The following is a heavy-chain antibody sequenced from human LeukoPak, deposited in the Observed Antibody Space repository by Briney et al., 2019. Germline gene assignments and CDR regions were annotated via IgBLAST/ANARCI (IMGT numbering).Heavy chain of an antibody. V-gene: IGHV1-69*10. D-gene: IGHD3-22*01. J-gene: IGHJ4*02. CDR1: GVTFNDYA. Sequence: GASVKVSCKASGVTFNDYALNWVRQAPGQGLEWMGVFIPILGTANSTQKFRDRVTITADISTNTAYMELSSLRSEDTAVYYCARGRPYYYDSSGYYSFFDYWGQGTLVTVSS. CDR3: ARGRPYYYDSSGYYSFFDY. CDR2: FIPILGTA.